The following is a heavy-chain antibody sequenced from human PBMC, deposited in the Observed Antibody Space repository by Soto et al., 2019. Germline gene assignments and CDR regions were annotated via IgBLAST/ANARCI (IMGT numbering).Heavy chain of an antibody. D-gene: IGHD1-20*01. CDR1: GFTFSSYG. Sequence: GGSLRLSCAASGFTFSSYGMHWVRQAPGKGLEWVAVIWYDGSNKYYADSVKGRFTISRDNSKNTLYLQMNSLRAEDTAVYYYPRGTYNWNPHDAFDIWGQGTMVTVSS. J-gene: IGHJ3*02. CDR3: PRGTYNWNPHDAFDI. V-gene: IGHV3-33*01. CDR2: IWYDGSNK.